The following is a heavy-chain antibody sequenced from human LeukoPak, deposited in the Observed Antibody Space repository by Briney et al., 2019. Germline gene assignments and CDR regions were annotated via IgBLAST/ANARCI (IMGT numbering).Heavy chain of an antibody. J-gene: IGHJ4*02. CDR2: IYSSGST. CDR1: GGSINNYY. Sequence: SETLSLTCTVSGGSINNYYWSWIRQPPGQGLEWIGIIYSSGSTNYNPSLKSRVTISVDTSKNQFSLKLSSVTAADTTVYYCARRLAIWGQGTLVTVSS. V-gene: IGHV4-59*01. D-gene: IGHD3-3*02. CDR3: ARRLAI.